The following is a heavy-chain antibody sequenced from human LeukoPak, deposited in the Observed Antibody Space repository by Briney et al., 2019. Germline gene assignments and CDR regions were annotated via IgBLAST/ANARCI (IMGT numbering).Heavy chain of an antibody. CDR2: IKGDGSST. Sequence: PGGSLRLSCAASGFTFSSYWMHWVRQAPGKGLVWVSHIKGDGSSTNYADSVKGRFTISRDNAKNTLYLQMNSLRAEDTAVYYCARDGLPAAADSWGQGTLVTVSS. D-gene: IGHD2-2*01. CDR1: GFTFSSYW. J-gene: IGHJ4*02. V-gene: IGHV3-74*01. CDR3: ARDGLPAAADS.